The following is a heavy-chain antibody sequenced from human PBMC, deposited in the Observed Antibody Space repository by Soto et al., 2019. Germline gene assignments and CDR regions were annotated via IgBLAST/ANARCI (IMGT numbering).Heavy chain of an antibody. D-gene: IGHD3-10*01. CDR3: ARHEDGSWSYYPNYYYYYYGMDV. CDR2: IYPGDAVT. J-gene: IGHJ6*02. CDR1: GYSFNHHW. Sequence: HGQSLKISCKGSGYSFNHHWIGCVGQIHVEGLEGLGIIYPGDAVTGYSPSVIGQVTISGEKYISTAYLQWSSLKASDTAMYYWARHEDGSWSYYPNYYYYYYGMDVCGQGITVTVSS. V-gene: IGHV5-51*01.